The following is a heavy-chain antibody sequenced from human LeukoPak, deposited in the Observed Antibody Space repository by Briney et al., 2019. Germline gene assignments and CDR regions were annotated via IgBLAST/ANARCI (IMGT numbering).Heavy chain of an antibody. D-gene: IGHD6-19*01. V-gene: IGHV4-34*01. CDR3: ARVTHSSGWVFDY. Sequence: PSETLSLTCAVYGGSFSGYYWSWIRQPPGKGLEWIGEINHSGSTNYNPSLKSRVTISVDTSKNQFSLKLSSVTAADTAVYYCARVTHSSGWVFDYWGQGTLVTVSS. CDR2: INHSGST. CDR1: GGSFSGYY. J-gene: IGHJ4*02.